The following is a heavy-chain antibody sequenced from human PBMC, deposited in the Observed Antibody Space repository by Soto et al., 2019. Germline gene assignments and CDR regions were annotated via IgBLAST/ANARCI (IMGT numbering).Heavy chain of an antibody. V-gene: IGHV1-8*01. Sequence: QVPLVQSGAEVKKPGASVKVSCKASGYTFTSYDINWVRQATGQGLEWMGWMNPNSANTGYAQKFRGRVTMTRKTSISTAYMDLSSLRSEDTAVYFYAREGVRGMEVWGQGTTVTVSS. CDR1: GYTFTSYD. D-gene: IGHD3-16*01. CDR3: AREGVRGMEV. CDR2: MNPNSANT. J-gene: IGHJ6*02.